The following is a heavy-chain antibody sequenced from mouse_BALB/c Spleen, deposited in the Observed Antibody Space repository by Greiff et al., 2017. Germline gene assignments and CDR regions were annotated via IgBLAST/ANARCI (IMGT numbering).Heavy chain of an antibody. CDR3: ASGNYEGFFDY. Sequence: VQGVESGGGLVQPGGSRKLSCAASGFTFSSFGMHWVRQAPEKGLEWVAYISSGSSTIYYADTVKGRFTISRDNPKNTLFLQMTSLRSEDTAMYYCASGNYEGFFDYWGQGTTLTVSS. CDR1: GFTFSSFG. D-gene: IGHD2-1*01. J-gene: IGHJ2*01. V-gene: IGHV5-17*02. CDR2: ISSGSSTI.